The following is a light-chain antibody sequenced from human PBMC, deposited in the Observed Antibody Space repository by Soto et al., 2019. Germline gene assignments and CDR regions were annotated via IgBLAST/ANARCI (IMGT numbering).Light chain of an antibody. Sequence: QSVLTQPPSVSGAPGQRVTISCAGTGSNIGSTYDVYWYQQLPGAAPKLIIYAKSIRPSGVPDRFSGSRSGTSASLAIAGLQAEDEADYYCQSYDRSLGVVVFGGGTKLTVL. J-gene: IGLJ2*01. V-gene: IGLV1-40*01. CDR3: QSYDRSLGVVV. CDR1: GSNIGSTYD. CDR2: AKS.